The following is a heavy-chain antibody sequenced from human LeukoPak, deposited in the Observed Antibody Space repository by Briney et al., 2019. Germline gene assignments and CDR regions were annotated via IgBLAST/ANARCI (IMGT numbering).Heavy chain of an antibody. CDR1: GFTFSTYW. Sequence: PGGSLRLSCVASGFTFSTYWMNWVRQAPGKGLEWMASIKVDGSEKYYVDSVKGRFTISRDNAKNSLYLQMNSLRAEDTAVYYCARLRYFDYWGQGTLVTVSS. CDR3: ARLRYFDY. J-gene: IGHJ4*02. V-gene: IGHV3-7*01. CDR2: IKVDGSEK. D-gene: IGHD5-12*01.